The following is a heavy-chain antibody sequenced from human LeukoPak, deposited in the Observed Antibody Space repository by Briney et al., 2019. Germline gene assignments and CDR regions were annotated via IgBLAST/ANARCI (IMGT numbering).Heavy chain of an antibody. Sequence: SETLSLTCTVSDGSIRNYYWSWIRRPPGKGLEWIGYIYYSGSTYYNPSLKSRVTISVDKSKNQFSLKLSSVTAADTAVYYCARGTGDSSGYYSVDPGDYGMDVWGQGTTVTVSS. CDR2: IYYSGST. V-gene: IGHV4-59*12. CDR1: DGSIRNYY. J-gene: IGHJ6*02. D-gene: IGHD3-22*01. CDR3: ARGTGDSSGYYSVDPGDYGMDV.